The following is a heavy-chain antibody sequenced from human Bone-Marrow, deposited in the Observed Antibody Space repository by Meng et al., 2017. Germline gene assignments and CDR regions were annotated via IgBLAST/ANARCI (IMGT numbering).Heavy chain of an antibody. Sequence: SETLSLTCAVYGGSFSGYSWSWIRQPPGKGLEWIGEINHRGITNYNPSLTSRVTISVDTSKNQFSLKLSSVTAADTAVYYCARAADFWSGYYFRLSRHWFDPWGQGTLVTVSS. D-gene: IGHD3-3*01. V-gene: IGHV4-34*01. J-gene: IGHJ5*02. CDR1: GGSFSGYS. CDR2: INHRGIT. CDR3: ARAADFWSGYYFRLSRHWFDP.